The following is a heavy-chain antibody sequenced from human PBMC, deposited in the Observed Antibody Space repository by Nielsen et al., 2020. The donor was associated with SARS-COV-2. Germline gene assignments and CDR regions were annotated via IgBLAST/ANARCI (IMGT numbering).Heavy chain of an antibody. CDR1: GGSFSGYY. J-gene: IGHJ4*02. CDR3: ARLGIAAAEGSFGDY. D-gene: IGHD6-13*01. Sequence: SETLSLTCAVYGGSFSGYYWGWIRQPPGKGLEWIGSIYYSGSTYYNPSLKSRVTISVDTSKNQFSLKLSSVTAADTAVYYCARLGIAAAEGSFGDYWGQGTLVTVSS. V-gene: IGHV4-39*01. CDR2: IYYSGST.